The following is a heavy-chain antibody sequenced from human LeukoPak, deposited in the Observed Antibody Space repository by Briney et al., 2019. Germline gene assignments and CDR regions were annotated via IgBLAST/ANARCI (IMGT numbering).Heavy chain of an antibody. CDR3: ASEVNRDY. CDR2: ISYDGSNK. CDR1: GFTFSSYA. J-gene: IGHJ4*02. Sequence: GRSLRLSCAASGFTFSSYAMHWVRQAPGKGLEWVAVISYDGSNKYYADSVKGRFTISSDNSKNTLYLQMNSLRAEDTAVYYCASEVNRDYWGQGTLVTVSS. D-gene: IGHD1-14*01. V-gene: IGHV3-30*04.